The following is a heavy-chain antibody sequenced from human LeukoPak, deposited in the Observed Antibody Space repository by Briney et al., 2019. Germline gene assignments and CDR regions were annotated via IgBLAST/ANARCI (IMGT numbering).Heavy chain of an antibody. CDR2: IYPGGSRT. D-gene: IGHD2-2*01. Sequence: KRGESLKTSCNGTGNSFRSYWIGWVRQIPGKGMEWMGVIYPGGSRTRYSRSLQGQVTISLDKSINTAYLAWVSLKASDTAMYYCACRDLTSPWSYPWVQGTLVSVSS. J-gene: IGHJ5*02. V-gene: IGHV5-51*01. CDR1: GNSFRSYW. CDR3: ACRDLTSPWSYP.